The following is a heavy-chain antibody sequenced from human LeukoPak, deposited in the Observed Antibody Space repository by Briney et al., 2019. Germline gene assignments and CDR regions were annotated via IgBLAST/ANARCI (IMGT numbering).Heavy chain of an antibody. Sequence: GGSLRLSCAASGFTFDDYAMHWVRQAPGKGLEWVSRISGDGGSTYYVDSVKGRFTISRDNSTNSLYLQMNSLRTEDTALYYCAKDLGYGDYVSLFDPWGQGNLATVSS. V-gene: IGHV3-43*02. CDR3: AKDLGYGDYVSLFDP. J-gene: IGHJ5*02. D-gene: IGHD4-17*01. CDR2: ISGDGGST. CDR1: GFTFDDYA.